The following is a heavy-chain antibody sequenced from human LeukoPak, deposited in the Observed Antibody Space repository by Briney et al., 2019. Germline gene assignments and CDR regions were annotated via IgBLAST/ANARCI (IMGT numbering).Heavy chain of an antibody. Sequence: PGGSLRLSCAASGFTFSDYYMSWIRQAPGKGLEWVSAISGSGGSTYYADSVKGRFTISRDNSKNTLYLQMDRLRAEDTAVYYCASRWYFDLWGRGTLVTVSS. CDR2: ISGSGGST. J-gene: IGHJ2*01. V-gene: IGHV3-23*01. CDR3: ASRWYFDL. CDR1: GFTFSDYY.